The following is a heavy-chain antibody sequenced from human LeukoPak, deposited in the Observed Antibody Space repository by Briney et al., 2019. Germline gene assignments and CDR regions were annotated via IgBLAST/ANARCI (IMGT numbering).Heavy chain of an antibody. D-gene: IGHD3-10*01. Sequence: GGSLRLSCAASGFTSSSYAMSWVRQAPGKGLEWVSAISGSGGSTYYADSVKGRFTISRDNSINTLYLQMSSLRAEDAAVYYCAKSGGLSGSGRLGMDDWGQGTTVTVSS. V-gene: IGHV3-23*01. J-gene: IGHJ6*02. CDR1: GFTSSSYA. CDR2: ISGSGGST. CDR3: AKSGGLSGSGRLGMDD.